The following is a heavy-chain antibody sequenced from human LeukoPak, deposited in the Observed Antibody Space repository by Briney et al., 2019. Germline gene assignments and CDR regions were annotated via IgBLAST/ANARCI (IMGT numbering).Heavy chain of an antibody. Sequence: SESVSLTCAVYGGSFSSYYWSWIRQPPGKGLEWIGEINHSGSTNYNPSLKSRVTISVDTSKNQFSLKLSSVTAADTAVYYCARAKEYYYDSSGSPSYYFDYWGQGTLVTVSS. CDR1: GGSFSSYY. CDR2: INHSGST. J-gene: IGHJ4*02. CDR3: ARAKEYYYDSSGSPSYYFDY. D-gene: IGHD3-22*01. V-gene: IGHV4-34*01.